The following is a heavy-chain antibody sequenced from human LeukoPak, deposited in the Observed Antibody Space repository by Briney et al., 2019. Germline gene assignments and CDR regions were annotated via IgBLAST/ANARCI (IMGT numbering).Heavy chain of an antibody. D-gene: IGHD2-21*01. CDR2: ISAYNGNT. Sequence: ASVKVSCKASGYTFTSYYMHWVRQAPGQGLEWMGWISAYNGNTNYAQKLQGRVTMTTDTSTSTAYMELRSLRSDDTAVYYCAREQGARGGDCYDYWGQGTLVTVSS. CDR1: GYTFTSYY. V-gene: IGHV1-18*04. CDR3: AREQGARGGDCYDY. J-gene: IGHJ4*02.